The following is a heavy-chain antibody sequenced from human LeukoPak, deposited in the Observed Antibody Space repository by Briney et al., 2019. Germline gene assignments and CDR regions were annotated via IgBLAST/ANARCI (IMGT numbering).Heavy chain of an antibody. Sequence: GGSLRLSCAASGFTFIGYWMSWVRQAPGMGLEWVANIKEDGSQKYCVDSVKGRFTISRDNAQNSLHLQMNSLRAEDTAVYYCARDGTAFDYWGQGTLVTVSS. V-gene: IGHV3-7*01. CDR3: ARDGTAFDY. J-gene: IGHJ4*02. CDR1: GFTFIGYW. D-gene: IGHD6-13*01. CDR2: IKEDGSQK.